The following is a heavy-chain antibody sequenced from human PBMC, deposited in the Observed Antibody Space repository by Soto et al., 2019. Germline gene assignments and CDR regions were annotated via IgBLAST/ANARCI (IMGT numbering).Heavy chain of an antibody. Sequence: QVQLVQSGAEVKRPGASVKVSCKASGYTFRNYDVAWVRRAPGHGLEWMGLISISKGKTYYQEGLQGRVTMTMDTGTTTAYMEVRSLRSDHTAVYYCARKGYIANFGLDVWGQGTTVTVSS. D-gene: IGHD5-12*01. J-gene: IGHJ6*02. CDR3: ARKGYIANFGLDV. CDR1: GYTFRNYD. CDR2: ISISKGKT. V-gene: IGHV1-18*01.